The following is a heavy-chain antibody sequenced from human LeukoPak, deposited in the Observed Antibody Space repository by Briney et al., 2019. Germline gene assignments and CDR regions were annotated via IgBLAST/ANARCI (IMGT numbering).Heavy chain of an antibody. CDR3: AKDLLGSLAMVDPDF. Sequence: GRSLRLSCAASGFNFINYGIHSVRQAPARGLDRLAVISYDGSKKYYADSVKARFSISRDNFNNTLYLQMNSLRPEDTAVYYCAKDLLGSLAMVDPDFWGQGTLVTVSS. D-gene: IGHD5-18*01. J-gene: IGHJ4*02. CDR1: GFNFINYG. CDR2: ISYDGSKK. V-gene: IGHV3-30*18.